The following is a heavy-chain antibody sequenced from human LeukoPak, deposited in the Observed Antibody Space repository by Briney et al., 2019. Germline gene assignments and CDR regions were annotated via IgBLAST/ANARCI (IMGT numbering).Heavy chain of an antibody. CDR1: GSSISRGDYY. D-gene: IGHD5-18*01. Sequence: SQTLSLTCTVSGSSISRGDYYWSWIRQSPGKGLEWIGYIYFSGSTYYNPSLKSRVTLSVDTSKNQFSLKLSSVTAADTAVYYCARQAGYSYGSDYWGQGTLVTVSS. CDR2: IYFSGST. CDR3: ARQAGYSYGSDY. J-gene: IGHJ4*02. V-gene: IGHV4-30-4*08.